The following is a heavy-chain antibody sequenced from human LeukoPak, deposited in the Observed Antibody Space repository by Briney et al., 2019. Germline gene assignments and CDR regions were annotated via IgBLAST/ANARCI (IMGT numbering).Heavy chain of an antibody. J-gene: IGHJ4*02. Sequence: ASVKVSCKASGYTFTSYGITWVRQAPGQGLEWMGWISPNTGDTVSAQKLQDRVTMTTDTSTSTAFMELRSLRFDDTAVYFCARAPSGTAFGPGDYWGQGTLVTVSS. CDR2: ISPNTGDT. V-gene: IGHV1-18*01. CDR3: ARAPSGTAFGPGDY. D-gene: IGHD3-3*02. CDR1: GYTFTSYG.